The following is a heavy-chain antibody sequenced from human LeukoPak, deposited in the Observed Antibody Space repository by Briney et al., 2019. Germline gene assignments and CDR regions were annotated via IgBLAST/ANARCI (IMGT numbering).Heavy chain of an antibody. V-gene: IGHV3-23*01. Sequence: PGGSLSLSCEASGFTFSAYAMTGVRQAPGKGLEWVSSIGSDNKPHYSESVKGRFAISRDNSKNTLFLQLHNLRVEDTALYYCARDQHYYVAMDVSGQGTTVTVSS. CDR1: GFTFSAYA. J-gene: IGHJ6*02. CDR2: IGSDNKP. CDR3: ARDQHYYVAMDV. D-gene: IGHD3-10*02.